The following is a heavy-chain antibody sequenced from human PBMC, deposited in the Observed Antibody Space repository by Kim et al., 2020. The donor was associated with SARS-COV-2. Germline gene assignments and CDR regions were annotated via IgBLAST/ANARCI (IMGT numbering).Heavy chain of an antibody. V-gene: IGHV4-4*02. CDR2: IYHSGST. CDR1: GGSISSSNW. J-gene: IGHJ4*02. D-gene: IGHD5-18*01. CDR3: ARLATAMVTLFDY. Sequence: SETLSLTCAVSGGSISSSNWWSWVRQPPGKGLEWIGEIYHSGSTNYNPSLKSRVTISVDKSKNQFSLKLSSVTAADTAVYYCARLATAMVTLFDYWGQGTLVTVSS.